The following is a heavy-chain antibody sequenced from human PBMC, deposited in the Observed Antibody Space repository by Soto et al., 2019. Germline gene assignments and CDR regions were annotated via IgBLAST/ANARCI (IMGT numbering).Heavy chain of an antibody. J-gene: IGHJ4*02. D-gene: IGHD1-1*01. Sequence: QVQLQESGPGLVKPSETLSLTCTVSGGSISSYYWSWIRQPPGKGLEWIGYIYYSGSTNYNPSLKSRVTLSVDTSKNQFSLKLSSVTAADTAVYYCARHRQGLSGGTFDYWGQGTLVTVSS. V-gene: IGHV4-59*08. CDR1: GGSISSYY. CDR2: IYYSGST. CDR3: ARHRQGLSGGTFDY.